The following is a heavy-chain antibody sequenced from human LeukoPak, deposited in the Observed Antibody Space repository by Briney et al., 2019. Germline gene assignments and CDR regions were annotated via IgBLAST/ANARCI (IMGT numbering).Heavy chain of an antibody. J-gene: IGHJ4*02. CDR2: LRGDGDT. CDR1: GFTFSSYA. Sequence: GGSLRPSCAASGFTFSSYAMSWVRQAPARGLEWVSSLRGDGDTFYADSVKGRFTLSRDESRDTVYLQMNNLRVEDTAVYFCAKASWVSSADAVLWGQGTLVTVSS. D-gene: IGHD3-3*02. V-gene: IGHV3-23*01. CDR3: AKASWVSSADAVL.